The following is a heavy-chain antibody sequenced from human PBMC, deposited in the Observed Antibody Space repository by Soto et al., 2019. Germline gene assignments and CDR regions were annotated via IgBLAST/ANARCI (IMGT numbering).Heavy chain of an antibody. Sequence: QLQLQESGPGLVKPSETLSLTCTVSGGSISSSSYYWGWIRQPPGKGLEWIGSIYYSGSTYYNPSLKSRVTISVDTSKNQFSLKLSSVTAADTAVYYCARYYDFWSGPKGWDYWGQGTLVTVSS. V-gene: IGHV4-39*01. J-gene: IGHJ4*02. CDR1: GGSISSSSYY. CDR3: ARYYDFWSGPKGWDY. CDR2: IYYSGST. D-gene: IGHD3-3*01.